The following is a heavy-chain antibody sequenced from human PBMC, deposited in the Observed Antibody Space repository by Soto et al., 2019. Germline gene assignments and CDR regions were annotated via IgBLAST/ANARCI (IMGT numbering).Heavy chain of an antibody. CDR3: ARDLREWVAVAEVGY. Sequence: GGSLRLSCAASGFTFSSYGMHWVRQAPGKGLEWVAVIWYDGGNKYYADSVKGRFTISRDNSKNTLYLQMNSLRAEDTAVYYCARDLREWVAVAEVGYWGQGTLVTVSS. CDR1: GFTFSSYG. CDR2: IWYDGGNK. D-gene: IGHD6-19*01. J-gene: IGHJ4*02. V-gene: IGHV3-33*01.